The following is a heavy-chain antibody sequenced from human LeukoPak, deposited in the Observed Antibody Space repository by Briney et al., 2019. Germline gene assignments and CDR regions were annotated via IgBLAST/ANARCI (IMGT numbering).Heavy chain of an antibody. CDR2: IYPGDSDT. CDR1: GYSFTNYW. D-gene: IGHD3-3*01. Sequence: GESLKISCKGSGYSFTNYWIGWVRQMPGRGLEWMGIIYPGDSDTRYSPSFQGQVTISADKSISTAYLQWSSLKASDTAMYYCARPYYDFWSGYYSHYYFDYWGQGTLVTVSS. CDR3: ARPYYDFWSGYYSHYYFDY. V-gene: IGHV5-51*01. J-gene: IGHJ4*02.